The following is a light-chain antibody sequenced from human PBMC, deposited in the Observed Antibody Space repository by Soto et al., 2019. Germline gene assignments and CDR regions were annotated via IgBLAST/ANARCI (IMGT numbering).Light chain of an antibody. J-gene: IGKJ1*01. V-gene: IGKV4-1*01. CDR1: QTVLHGSNY. CDR3: QQYYTTPVT. CDR2: WAS. Sequence: DIVMTQSPDSLSVSLGKRATINCKSSQTVLHGSNYLAWYQQRAGQPPKLLIYWASTRESGVPDRFSGSGSGTDFTLTISSLQAEDVAVYYCQQYYTTPVTFGQGTKVEI.